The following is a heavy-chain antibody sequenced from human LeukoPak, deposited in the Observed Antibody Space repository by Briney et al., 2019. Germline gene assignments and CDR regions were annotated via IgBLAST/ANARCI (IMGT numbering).Heavy chain of an antibody. CDR3: ATDTDKSGSYRDY. J-gene: IGHJ4*02. CDR2: VDPEDGET. CDR1: GYTFTDYY. D-gene: IGHD1-26*01. Sequence: ASVKVSCKVSGYTFTDYYMHWVQQAPGKGLEWMGLVDPEDGETIYAEKFQGRVTITADTSTDTAYMELSSLRSEDTAVYYCATDTDKSGSYRDYWGQGTLVTVSS. V-gene: IGHV1-69-2*01.